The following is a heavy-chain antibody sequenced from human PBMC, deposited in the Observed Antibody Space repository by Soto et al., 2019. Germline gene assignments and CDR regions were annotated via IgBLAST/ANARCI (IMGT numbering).Heavy chain of an antibody. Sequence: SETLSLTCAVYGGSFSGSYWNWIRQPPGKGLEWIGEINQSGSTNYNPSLKSRVTISVDTYKNQFSLKLSSVTAADTAVYYCARLTVLEWLLNWLEPWGQGTLVTVSS. CDR2: INQSGST. CDR3: ARLTVLEWLLNWLEP. V-gene: IGHV4-34*01. D-gene: IGHD3-3*01. CDR1: GGSFSGSY. J-gene: IGHJ5*02.